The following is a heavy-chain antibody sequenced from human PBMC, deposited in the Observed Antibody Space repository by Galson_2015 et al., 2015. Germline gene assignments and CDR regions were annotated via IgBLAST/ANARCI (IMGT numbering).Heavy chain of an antibody. V-gene: IGHV5-51*01. J-gene: IGHJ4*02. CDR1: GYSFTTYW. CDR3: ARHLGSGWYEGHDY. CDR2: IYPGDSDT. D-gene: IGHD6-19*01. Sequence: QSGAEVKKPGESLKISCKASGYSFTTYWIDWVRQMPGKGLEWMGIIYPGDSDTRCSPSFQGQVTISADKSISTAYLQWNSLKASDNAIYYCARHLGSGWYEGHDYWGQGTLVTVSS.